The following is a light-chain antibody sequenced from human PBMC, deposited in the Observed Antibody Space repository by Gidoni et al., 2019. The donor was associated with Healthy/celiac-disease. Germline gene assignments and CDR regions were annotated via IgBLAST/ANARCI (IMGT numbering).Light chain of an antibody. CDR1: QSVSSSY. Sequence: ELVLTPSPGTLSLSPGVRATLTCRASQSVSSSYLAWYQQKPGQAPRLLIYGASSRATGIPDRFSGSGSGTDFTLTISRLEPEDFAVYYCQQYCSSPWTFGQGTKVEIK. V-gene: IGKV3-20*01. CDR2: GAS. CDR3: QQYCSSPWT. J-gene: IGKJ1*01.